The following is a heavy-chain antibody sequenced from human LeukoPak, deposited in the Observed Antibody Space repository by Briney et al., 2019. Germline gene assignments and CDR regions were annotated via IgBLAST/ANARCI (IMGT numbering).Heavy chain of an antibody. D-gene: IGHD1-1*01. J-gene: IGHJ4*02. V-gene: IGHV3-30*18. CDR2: ISYDGRKK. Sequence: GGSLRLSCAASGFTFSSYGMHWVRQAPGKGLEGVAVISYDGRKKYYADSVKGRFTIYRDNSKNTLYLQMISLRDEDTDVYSCAKDQSGRIDYWGQGTLVTVSS. CDR1: GFTFSSYG. CDR3: AKDQSGRIDY.